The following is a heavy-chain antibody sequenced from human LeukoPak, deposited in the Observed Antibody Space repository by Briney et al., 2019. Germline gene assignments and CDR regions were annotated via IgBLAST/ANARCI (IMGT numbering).Heavy chain of an antibody. Sequence: GGSLRLSCAASGFTFSSYWMHWVRQAPGKGLVWVSRINSDGSSTSYADSVKGRFTISRDNAKNTLYLQMNSLRAEDTAVYYCASSDCSSTSATCYYYYGMDVWGQGTTVTVSS. CDR1: GFTFSSYW. CDR2: INSDGSST. D-gene: IGHD2-2*01. V-gene: IGHV3-74*01. CDR3: ASSDCSSTSATCYYYYGMDV. J-gene: IGHJ6*02.